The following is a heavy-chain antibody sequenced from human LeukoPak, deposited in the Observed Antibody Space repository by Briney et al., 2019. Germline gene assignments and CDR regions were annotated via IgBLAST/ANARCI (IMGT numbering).Heavy chain of an antibody. J-gene: IGHJ4*02. D-gene: IGHD1-7*01. V-gene: IGHV3-49*04. Sequence: GGSLRLSCAASGFTLSNAWMNWVRQAPGKGLEWVGFIRSKGYGGTTEYAASVKGRFTISRDYSKSIAYLQLNSLKTEDTAVYYCTRAGGTVELYWGQGTLVTVSS. CDR3: TRAGGTVELY. CDR1: GFTLSNAW. CDR2: IRSKGYGGTT.